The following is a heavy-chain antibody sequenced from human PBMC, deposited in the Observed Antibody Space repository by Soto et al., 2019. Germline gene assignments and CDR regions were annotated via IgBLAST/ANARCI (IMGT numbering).Heavy chain of an antibody. Sequence: QVHLVQSGAEVKKPGAPVKVSCKTSGYIFSLYSISWVRQAPGQGLEWMGWISGYNGNTNYAQNFQDRVTMTTDTSTCTAYMELRSLRSDDTAVYYCARGMGLAADFDFWGQGTLVTVSS. V-gene: IGHV1-18*01. CDR2: ISGYNGNT. D-gene: IGHD3-9*01. J-gene: IGHJ4*02. CDR3: ARGMGLAADFDF. CDR1: GYIFSLYS.